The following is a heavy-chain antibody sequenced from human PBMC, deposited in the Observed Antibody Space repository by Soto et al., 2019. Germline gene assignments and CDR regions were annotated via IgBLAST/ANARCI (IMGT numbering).Heavy chain of an antibody. CDR1: GFTFSNAW. J-gene: IGHJ4*02. CDR2: IKRKADGETT. V-gene: IGHV3-15*01. Sequence: DVKLVESGGGLVKPGGSLRISCVVSGFTFSNAWMTWVRQAPGKGLEWVGRIKRKADGETTDYATSVKGRFAISRDDSKNTLFLQMDGLTSGDTAIYYCTTVRLLWLGESPSWHWFDYWGQGALVPVPS. D-gene: IGHD3-10*01. CDR3: TTVRLLWLGESPSWHWFDY.